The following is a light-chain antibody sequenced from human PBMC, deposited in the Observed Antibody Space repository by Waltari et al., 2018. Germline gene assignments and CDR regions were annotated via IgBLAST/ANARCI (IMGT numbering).Light chain of an antibody. CDR2: EVS. V-gene: IGLV2-8*01. J-gene: IGLJ2*01. CDR3: SSYAGNNNVV. Sequence: QSALTQPPSASGSPGQSVTISCTGTSSDVGGYNYVSWYQQHPGKAPKLLIYEVSKRPSGVPARCSGSKSGNTACLTVSGLRAEDEADYYCSSYAGNNNVVFGGGTKLTVL. CDR1: SSDVGGYNY.